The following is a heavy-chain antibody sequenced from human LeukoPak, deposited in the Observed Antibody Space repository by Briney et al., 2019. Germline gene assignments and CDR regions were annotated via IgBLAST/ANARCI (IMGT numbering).Heavy chain of an antibody. CDR2: ISFDGSNT. J-gene: IGHJ4*02. V-gene: IGHV3-30*18. Sequence: GRSLRLSCAASGFTFSSYSMHWVRQAPGKGLEWVAVISFDGSNTYYADSVKGRFTISRDNSKNTLYLQMNSLRAEDTAVYYCAKLLVGPYFDLLTGDHQFDYWGQGALVTVSS. CDR3: AKLLVGPYFDLLTGDHQFDY. CDR1: GFTFSSYS. D-gene: IGHD3-9*01.